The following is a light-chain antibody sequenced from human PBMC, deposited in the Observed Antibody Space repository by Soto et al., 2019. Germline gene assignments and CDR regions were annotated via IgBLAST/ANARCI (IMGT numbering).Light chain of an antibody. CDR3: GTWDSTLSAYV. CDR1: TFNIGNNS. Sequence: QSVLTQPPSVSAAPGQKVTISCSGSTFNIGNNSVSWCQQLPGTAPKVLIYDNNQRPSGIPDRFSASKSGTSATLVITGLQTGDEAVYYCGTWDSTLSAYVFGSGTKVTVL. V-gene: IGLV1-51*01. J-gene: IGLJ1*01. CDR2: DNN.